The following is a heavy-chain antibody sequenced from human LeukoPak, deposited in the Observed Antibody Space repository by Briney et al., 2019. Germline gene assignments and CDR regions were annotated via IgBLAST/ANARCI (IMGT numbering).Heavy chain of an antibody. CDR1: GYTFTNYF. J-gene: IGHJ4*02. D-gene: IGHD5-12*01. Sequence: GASVKVSCKASGYTFTNYFMHWVRQAPGQGLEWMGIINPSGGSTSYAQKFQGRVTMTRDTSTSTAYMELSNLRSEDTAVYYCARDAFLSGSLSPVDYWGQGSLVTVSS. CDR3: ARDAFLSGSLSPVDY. CDR2: INPSGGST. V-gene: IGHV1-46*01.